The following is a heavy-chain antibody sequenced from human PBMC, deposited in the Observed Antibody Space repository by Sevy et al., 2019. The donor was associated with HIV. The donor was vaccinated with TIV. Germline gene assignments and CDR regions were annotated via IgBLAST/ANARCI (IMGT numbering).Heavy chain of an antibody. CDR2: INWNGDNR. CDR1: GFTFDAYT. J-gene: IGHJ4*02. D-gene: IGHD3-9*01. V-gene: IGHV3-43*01. CDR3: AKDLDWLPDY. Sequence: GGSLRLSCVASGFTFDAYTMHWFRQAPGKGLEWVSLINWNGDNRYYADSVKGRFTISRDNSKDSLYLQMNRLRTEDTALYYCAKDLDWLPDYWGQGTLVTVSS.